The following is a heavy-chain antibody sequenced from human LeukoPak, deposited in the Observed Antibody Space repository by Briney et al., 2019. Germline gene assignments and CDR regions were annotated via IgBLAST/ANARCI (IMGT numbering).Heavy chain of an antibody. CDR1: GGSFRGYY. Sequence: SETLSLTCAVYGGSFRGYYWSRIRQPPRKGLEWIGEINHSGSTNYNPSLKSRVTISVDTSKNQFSLKLSSVTAADTAVYYCARGMTTVTIWAFDIWGQGTMVTVSS. CDR3: ARGMTTVTIWAFDI. CDR2: INHSGST. J-gene: IGHJ3*02. D-gene: IGHD4-17*01. V-gene: IGHV4-34*01.